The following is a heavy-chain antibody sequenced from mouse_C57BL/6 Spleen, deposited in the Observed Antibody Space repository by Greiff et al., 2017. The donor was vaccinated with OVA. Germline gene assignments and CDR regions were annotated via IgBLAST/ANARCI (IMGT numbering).Heavy chain of an antibody. V-gene: IGHV1-66*01. CDR1: GYSFTSYY. CDR3: ARPPSGSLYYFDD. CDR2: IYPGSGNT. D-gene: IGHD1-1*01. J-gene: IGHJ2*01. Sequence: QVQLQQSGPELVKPGASVKISCKASGYSFTSYYIHWVKQRPGQGLEWIGWIYPGSGNTKYNEKFKGKATLTADTSSSTGYMQLSSLTSEDSAVYFCARPPSGSLYYFDDWGQGTTLTVSS.